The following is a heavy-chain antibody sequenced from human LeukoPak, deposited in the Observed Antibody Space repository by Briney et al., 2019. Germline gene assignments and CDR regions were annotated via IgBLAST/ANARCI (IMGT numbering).Heavy chain of an antibody. CDR1: GYTFTGYY. CDR3: ARALGIAAAGAFDY. Sequence: GASVKASCKASGYTFTGYYMHWVRQAPGQGLEWMGWINPNSGGTNYAQKFQGRVTMTRDTSISTAYMELSRLRSDDTAVYYCARALGIAAAGAFDYWGQGTLVTVSS. V-gene: IGHV1-2*02. D-gene: IGHD6-13*01. J-gene: IGHJ4*02. CDR2: INPNSGGT.